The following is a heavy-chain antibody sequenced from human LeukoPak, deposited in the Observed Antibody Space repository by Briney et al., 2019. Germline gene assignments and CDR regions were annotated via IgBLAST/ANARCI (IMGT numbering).Heavy chain of an antibody. V-gene: IGHV1-2*02. Sequence: ASVKVSCKASGYTFTGYYMHWVRQAPGQGLEWMGWINPNSGGTNYAQKFQGRVTMTRDTSISTAYMELSRLRSDDTAVYYCARDSPYSSSWCGLLPIDYYYYYGMDVWGQGTTVTVSS. CDR3: ARDSPYSSSWCGLLPIDYYYYYGMDV. CDR1: GYTFTGYY. CDR2: INPNSGGT. J-gene: IGHJ6*02. D-gene: IGHD6-13*01.